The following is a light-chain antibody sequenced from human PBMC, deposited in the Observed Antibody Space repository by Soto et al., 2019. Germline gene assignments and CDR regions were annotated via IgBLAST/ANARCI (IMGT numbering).Light chain of an antibody. CDR2: AAS. Sequence: IRMTQSPSSLSASTGDRVTITCRASQGISSYLAWYQQKPGKAPKLLIYAASTLQSGVPSRFSGSGSGTDFTLTISCLQSEDFATYYCQQYYSYRTFGQGTKVDIK. J-gene: IGKJ1*01. CDR1: QGISSY. V-gene: IGKV1-8*01. CDR3: QQYYSYRT.